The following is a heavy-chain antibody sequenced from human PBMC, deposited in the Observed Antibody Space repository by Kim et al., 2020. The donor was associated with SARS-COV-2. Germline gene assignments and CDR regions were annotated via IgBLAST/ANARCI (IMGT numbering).Heavy chain of an antibody. CDR1: GFTFSSYS. Sequence: GGSLRLSCAASGFTFSSYSMNWVRQAPGKGLEWVSYISSSSSTIYYADSVKGRFTISRDNAKNSLYLQMNSLRDEDTAVYYCARDIFPLIFCSGGSCYSSDYWGQGTLVTVSS. CDR3: ARDIFPLIFCSGGSCYSSDY. D-gene: IGHD2-15*01. V-gene: IGHV3-48*02. CDR2: ISSSSSTI. J-gene: IGHJ4*02.